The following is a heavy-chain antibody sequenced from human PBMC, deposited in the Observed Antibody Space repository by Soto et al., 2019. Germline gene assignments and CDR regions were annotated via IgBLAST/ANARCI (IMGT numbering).Heavy chain of an antibody. Sequence: QVQVVQSGVEVRRPGSSVKVSCKASGDTFKNCVISWVRQAPGQGLEWMGGIIPLFGTTDFAQRFQGRLTITPDESTTTAYMELSRLRSEDTTTYYCAAELGFWKLSVVLGQGTTVIVSS. CDR2: IIPLFGTT. CDR1: GDTFKNCV. V-gene: IGHV1-69*01. D-gene: IGHD7-27*01. CDR3: AAELGFWKLSVV. J-gene: IGHJ6*02.